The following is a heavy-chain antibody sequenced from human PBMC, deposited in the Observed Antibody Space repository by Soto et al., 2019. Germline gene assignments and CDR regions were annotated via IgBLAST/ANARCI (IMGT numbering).Heavy chain of an antibody. D-gene: IGHD6-13*01. V-gene: IGHV1-8*01. J-gene: IGHJ4*02. CDR2: MNPNSGNT. CDR1: GYTFTSYD. Sequence: QVQLLQSGAEVKKPGSSVKVSCKAAGYTFTSYDINWVRQATGQGLDRRGWMNPNSGNTGYAQKFQGRGTMNRNTSISTAYMELSSLRSEDTAVYYCARGRSGGAAAGTRYFDYWGQGTLVTVSS. CDR3: ARGRSGGAAAGTRYFDY.